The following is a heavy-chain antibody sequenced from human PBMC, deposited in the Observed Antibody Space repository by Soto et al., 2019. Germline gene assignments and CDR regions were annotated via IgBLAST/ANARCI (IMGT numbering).Heavy chain of an antibody. V-gene: IGHV3-33*01. D-gene: IGHD4-17*01. Sequence: QVQLVESGGGVVQPGRSLRLSCAASGFTFSSYGMHWVRQAPGKGLEWVAVIWYDGSNKYYADSVKGRFTISRDNSKNTLYLQMNSLSAEDTAVYYCARGDDYGDYYYYGMDVWGQGTTVTVSS. CDR2: IWYDGSNK. J-gene: IGHJ6*02. CDR1: GFTFSSYG. CDR3: ARGDDYGDYYYYGMDV.